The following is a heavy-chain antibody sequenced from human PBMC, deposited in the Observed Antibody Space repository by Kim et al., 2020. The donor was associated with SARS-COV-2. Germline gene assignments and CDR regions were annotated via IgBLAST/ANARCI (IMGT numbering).Heavy chain of an antibody. CDR3: AVWFGELFGLRSLSFGGNYFDY. V-gene: IGHV3-23*01. D-gene: IGHD3-10*01. J-gene: IGHJ4*02. Sequence: GGSLRLSCAASGFTFSSYAMSWVRQAPGKGLEWVSAISGSGGSTYYADSVKGRFTISRDNSKNTLYLQMNSLRAEDTAVYYCAVWFGELFGLRSLSFGGNYFDYWGQGTLVTVSS. CDR2: ISGSGGST. CDR1: GFTFSSYA.